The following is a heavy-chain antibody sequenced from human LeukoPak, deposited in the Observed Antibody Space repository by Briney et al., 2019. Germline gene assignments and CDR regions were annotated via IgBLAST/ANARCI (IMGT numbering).Heavy chain of an antibody. V-gene: IGHV3-30*03. CDR3: ATEWEDDYGDPTLIDY. D-gene: IGHD4-17*01. CDR2: ISYDGSNK. Sequence: GGSLRLSCAASGFTFDDYAMHWVRQAPGKGLEWVAVISYDGSNKYYADSVKGRFTISRDNSKNTLYLQMNSLRAEDTAVYYCATEWEDDYGDPTLIDYWGQGTLVTVSS. J-gene: IGHJ4*02. CDR1: GFTFDDYA.